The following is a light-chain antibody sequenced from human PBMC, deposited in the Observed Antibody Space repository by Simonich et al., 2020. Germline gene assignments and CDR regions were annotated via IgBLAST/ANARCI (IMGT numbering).Light chain of an antibody. J-gene: IGLJ3*02. Sequence: QSVLTQPPSASGTPGQRVTISCSGSSSNIGSNTVNWYQQLPGTAPKLLIYSNNPRPSGVPDRFSGSKSGTSPSLAISGLQSEDEADYYCAAWADSLNGWVFGGGTKLTVL. V-gene: IGLV1-44*01. CDR1: SSNIGSNT. CDR2: SNN. CDR3: AAWADSLNGWV.